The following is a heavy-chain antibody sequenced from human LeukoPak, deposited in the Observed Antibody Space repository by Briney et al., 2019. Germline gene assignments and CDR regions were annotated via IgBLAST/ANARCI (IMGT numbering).Heavy chain of an antibody. Sequence: SVKVSCKASGGTFSSYAISWVRQAPGQGLEWMGGIIPIFGTANYAQKFQGRVTITADESTSTAYMELSSLRSEDTAVYYCASGPAYSSGWYGDYYYYMDVWGKGTTVTVSS. CDR1: GGTFSSYA. CDR2: IIPIFGTA. D-gene: IGHD6-19*01. J-gene: IGHJ6*03. V-gene: IGHV1-69*13. CDR3: ASGPAYSSGWYGDYYYYMDV.